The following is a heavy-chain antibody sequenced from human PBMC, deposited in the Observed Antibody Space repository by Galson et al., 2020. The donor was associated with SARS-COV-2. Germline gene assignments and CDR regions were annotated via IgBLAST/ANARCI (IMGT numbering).Heavy chain of an antibody. Sequence: ETSETLSLTCTVSGVSSSSYYWNWIRQTPGQGLEWIGYIHYSGNNMYNPSLKSRLTMSVDTSKNQFSVKLSSVTAADTAVYYCARWGGDDLHALEVGGEGTMVTVSS. CDR3: ARWGGDDLHALEV. D-gene: IGHD2-21*02. CDR2: IHYSGNN. CDR1: GVSSSSYY. V-gene: IGHV4-59*08. J-gene: IGHJ3*01.